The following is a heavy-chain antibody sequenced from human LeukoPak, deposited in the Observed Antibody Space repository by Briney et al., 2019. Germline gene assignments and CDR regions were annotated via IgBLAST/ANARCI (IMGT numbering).Heavy chain of an antibody. CDR1: GFTFSSYA. Sequence: GGSLRLSCAASGFTFSSYAMSLVRQAPGKGLEWVSAISGSGGSTYYADSVKGRFTISRDNSKNTLYLQMNSLRAEDTAVYYCAKGSAAAVAGRKLDAFDIWGQGTMVTVSS. D-gene: IGHD6-19*01. CDR2: ISGSGGST. J-gene: IGHJ3*02. CDR3: AKGSAAAVAGRKLDAFDI. V-gene: IGHV3-23*01.